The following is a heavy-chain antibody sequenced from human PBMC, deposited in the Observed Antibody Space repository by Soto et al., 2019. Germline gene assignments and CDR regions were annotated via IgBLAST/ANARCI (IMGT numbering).Heavy chain of an antibody. V-gene: IGHV1-69*01. CDR3: ARGGGPYVLFNEC. J-gene: IGHJ4*02. Sequence: QEQLVQSGAEVKKPGSSVKVSCKDSGGLFSSFAISWVRQAPGQGLEWMGGIIPVFGTTTYAQKFQGRVTITADESTNTAYMELSSLTSDDTAMDDCARGGGPYVLFNECWGQGTQVTVS. D-gene: IGHD3-10*02. CDR1: GGLFSSFA. CDR2: IIPVFGTT.